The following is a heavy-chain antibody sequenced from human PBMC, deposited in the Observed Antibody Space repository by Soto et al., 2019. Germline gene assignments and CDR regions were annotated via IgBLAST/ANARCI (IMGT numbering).Heavy chain of an antibody. J-gene: IGHJ3*02. CDR3: AGSTTVTTKSAFDI. CDR2: ISSSSSYI. CDR1: GFTFSSYS. Sequence: EVQLVESGAGLVKPGGSLRLSCAASGFTFSSYSMNWVRQAPGKGLEWVSSISSSSSYIYYADSVKGRFTISRDNAKNSLYLQMNSLRAEDTAVYYCAGSTTVTTKSAFDIWGQGTMVTVSS. V-gene: IGHV3-21*01. D-gene: IGHD4-17*01.